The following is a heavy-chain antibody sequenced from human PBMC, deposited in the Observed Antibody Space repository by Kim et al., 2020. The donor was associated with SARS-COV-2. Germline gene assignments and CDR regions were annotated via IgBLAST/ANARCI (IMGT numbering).Heavy chain of an antibody. CDR1: GFTFSSYS. CDR3: ARDVTVTTYYYYGMDV. Sequence: GGSLRLSCAASGFTFSSYSMNWVRQAPGKGLEWVSSISSSSSYIYYADSVKGRFTISRDNAKNSLYLQMNSLRAEDTAVYYCARDVTVTTYYYYGMDVWCQGTTVTVSS. V-gene: IGHV3-21*01. D-gene: IGHD4-17*01. J-gene: IGHJ6*02. CDR2: ISSSSSYI.